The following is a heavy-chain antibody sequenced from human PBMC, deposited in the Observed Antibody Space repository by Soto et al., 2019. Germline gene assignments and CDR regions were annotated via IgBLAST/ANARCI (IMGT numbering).Heavy chain of an antibody. CDR2: ISYDGSNK. D-gene: IGHD1-7*01. V-gene: IGHV3-30-3*01. CDR3: ARDQEITGTYFDY. CDR1: GFTFSSYA. J-gene: IGHJ4*02. Sequence: ESGGGVVQPGRSLRLSCAASGFTFSSYAMHWVRQAPGKGLEWVAVISYDGSNKYYADSVKGRFTISRDNSKNTLYLQMNSLRAEDTAVYYCARDQEITGTYFDYWGQGTLVTVSS.